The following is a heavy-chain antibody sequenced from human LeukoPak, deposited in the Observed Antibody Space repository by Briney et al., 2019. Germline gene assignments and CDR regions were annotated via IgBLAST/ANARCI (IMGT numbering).Heavy chain of an antibody. CDR3: AKGEGSWSYFDY. J-gene: IGHJ4*02. CDR2: ISGSGGST. D-gene: IGHD6-13*01. V-gene: IGHV3-23*01. Sequence: SGGSLRLSCAASGFTFSSYAMSWVRQAPGKGLEWVSAISGSGGSTYYADSVKGRFTISRDNSKNTLYLQMNSLRAEDTAVYYRAKGEGSWSYFDYWGQGTLVTVSS. CDR1: GFTFSSYA.